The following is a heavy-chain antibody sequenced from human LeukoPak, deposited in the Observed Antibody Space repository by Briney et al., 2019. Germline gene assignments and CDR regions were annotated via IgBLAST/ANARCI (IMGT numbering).Heavy chain of an antibody. CDR2: INYSGST. J-gene: IGHJ5*02. Sequence: SETLSLTCTVSGGSISSDNYQWSWIRQPPGKGLEWIGYINYSGSTYYSPSLKSRVTISVDTSKNQFFLKLSSVTAADTAVYYCARYGSGSTWFDPWGQGTLVTVSS. CDR1: GGSISSDNYQ. CDR3: ARYGSGSTWFDP. D-gene: IGHD3-10*01. V-gene: IGHV4-30-4*01.